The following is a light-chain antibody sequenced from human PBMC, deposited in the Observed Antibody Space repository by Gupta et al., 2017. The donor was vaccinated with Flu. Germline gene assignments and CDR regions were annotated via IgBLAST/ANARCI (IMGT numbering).Light chain of an antibody. CDR3: QAWDTNTAV. V-gene: IGLV3-1*01. CDR1: KLGDKY. J-gene: IGLJ1*01. Sequence: SSVFTHPPALSASPGATARATRSGTKLGDKYACWYQQRPGQSPTLIVYQDNKRPSGIPARFSGSNSGDTATLTIGETQPLDEADYYCQAWDTNTAVFGPGTKVTVL. CDR2: QDN.